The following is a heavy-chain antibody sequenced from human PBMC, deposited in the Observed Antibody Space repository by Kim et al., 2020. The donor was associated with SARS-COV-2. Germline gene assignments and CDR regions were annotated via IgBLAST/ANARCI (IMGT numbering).Heavy chain of an antibody. CDR2: IYYSGST. CDR3: ARTLDAFDI. J-gene: IGHJ3*02. Sequence: SETLSLTCTVSGGSVSSGSYYWSWIRQPPGKGLEWIGYIYYSGSTNYNPSLKSRVTISVDTSKNQFSLKLSSVTAADTAVYYCARTLDAFDIWGQGTMVT. CDR1: GGSVSSGSYY. V-gene: IGHV4-61*01.